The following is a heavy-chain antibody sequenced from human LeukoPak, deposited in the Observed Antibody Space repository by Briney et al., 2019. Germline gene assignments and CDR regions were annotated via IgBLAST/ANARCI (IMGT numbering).Heavy chain of an antibody. CDR3: AREGYYDFWSGYQIDY. Sequence: SETLSLTCTVSGGSISSYYWSWIRQPPGKGLEWIGYIYYSGSTNYNPSLKSRVTISVDTSKNQFSLKLSSVTAADTAVYYCAREGYYDFWSGYQIDYWGQGTLVTVSS. V-gene: IGHV4-59*12. D-gene: IGHD3-3*01. CDR1: GGSISSYY. J-gene: IGHJ4*02. CDR2: IYYSGST.